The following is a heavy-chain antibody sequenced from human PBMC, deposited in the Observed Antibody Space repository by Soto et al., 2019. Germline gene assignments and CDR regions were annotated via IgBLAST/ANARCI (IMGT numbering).Heavy chain of an antibody. V-gene: IGHV3-53*01. CDR2: IYSGGST. J-gene: IGHJ3*02. D-gene: IGHD4-17*01. CDR3: AHPRGYGVFDAYDI. CDR1: GFPVSSNY. Sequence: PLVSLRLSCAASGFPVSSNYMSWVRQAPGKGLEWVSVIYSGGSTYYADSVKGRFTISRDNSMNALYLQMNGLRIEDTAVYYCAHPRGYGVFDAYDIWGQGTVVTVSS.